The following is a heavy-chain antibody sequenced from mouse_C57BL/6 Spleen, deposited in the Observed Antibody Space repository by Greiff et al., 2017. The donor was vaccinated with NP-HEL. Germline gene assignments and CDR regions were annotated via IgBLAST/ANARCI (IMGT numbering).Heavy chain of an antibody. J-gene: IGHJ1*03. V-gene: IGHV1-42*01. Sequence: VQLQQSGPELVKPGASVKISCKASGYSFTGYYMNWVKQSPEKSLEWIGEINPSTGGTTYNQKFKAKATLTVDKSSSTAYMQLKSLTSEDSAVYYCARGGGYYYGNWYFDVWGTGTTVTVSS. CDR2: INPSTGGT. CDR3: ARGGGYYYGNWYFDV. CDR1: GYSFTGYY. D-gene: IGHD1-1*01.